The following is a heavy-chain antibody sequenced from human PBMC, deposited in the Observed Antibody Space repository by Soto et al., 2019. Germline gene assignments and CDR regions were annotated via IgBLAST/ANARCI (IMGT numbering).Heavy chain of an antibody. V-gene: IGHV1-69*06. Sequence: SVKVSCKVSGSRFSNYVISWVRQAPGHGLEWLGRIIPIFNSTKYAQSFQGRVTITADKSTSTASLELSSLRSDDTAVYYCAREGRGKKAGYNGLVSLGYWGQGTLVTVSS. CDR1: GSRFSNYV. D-gene: IGHD2-2*02. CDR3: AREGRGKKAGYNGLVSLGY. J-gene: IGHJ4*02. CDR2: IIPIFNST.